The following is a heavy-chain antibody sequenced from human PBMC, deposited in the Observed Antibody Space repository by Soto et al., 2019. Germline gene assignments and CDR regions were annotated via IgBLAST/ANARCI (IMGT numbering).Heavy chain of an antibody. CDR2: MYYDGTA. Sequence: QLHLQESGPGLLKPSETLSLTCSVSGGSINTLSYYWAWIRQPPGKGLEWIASMYYDGTAYYNVYLTSRATTSAAKSKNQCPLTLTSVTAEDTAVYYCARRAGVHRAEDYWGQGTLVTVSS. J-gene: IGHJ4*02. CDR3: ARRAGVHRAEDY. D-gene: IGHD2-8*01. CDR1: GGSINTLSYY. V-gene: IGHV4-39*01.